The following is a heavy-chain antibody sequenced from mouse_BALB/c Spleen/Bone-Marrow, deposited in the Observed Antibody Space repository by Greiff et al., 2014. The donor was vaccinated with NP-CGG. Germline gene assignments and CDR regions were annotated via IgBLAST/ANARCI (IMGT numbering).Heavy chain of an antibody. J-gene: IGHJ4*01. Sequence: QVQLKQSGPGLVAPSQSLSITCTVSGFSLTTCGVHWVRQPPGKGLEWLGVIWPDGSTNYNSALMSRLSIRKDNSKSQVFLKMNSLQTDDTAMYYCARITTATGAMDYWGQGTSVTVSS. V-gene: IGHV2-9*02. CDR2: IWPDGST. CDR1: GFSLTTCG. CDR3: ARITTATGAMDY. D-gene: IGHD1-2*01.